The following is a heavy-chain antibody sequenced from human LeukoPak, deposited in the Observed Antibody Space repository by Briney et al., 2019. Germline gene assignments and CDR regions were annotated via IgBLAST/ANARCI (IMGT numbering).Heavy chain of an antibody. CDR2: ISGSGGST. J-gene: IGHJ4*02. Sequence: GGSLRLSCAASGFTFSTYAVNWVRQAPGKGLEWVSAISGSGGSTYYADSVKGRFTISRDNSKNTLYLQMNSLRAEDTAVYYCAKGRYCSSTSCYTVWGQGTLVTVSS. CDR3: AKGRYCSSTSCYTV. CDR1: GFTFSTYA. D-gene: IGHD2-2*02. V-gene: IGHV3-23*01.